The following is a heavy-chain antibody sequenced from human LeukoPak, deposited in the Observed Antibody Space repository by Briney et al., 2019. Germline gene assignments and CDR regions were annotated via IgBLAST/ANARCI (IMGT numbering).Heavy chain of an antibody. CDR1: GFTFSIYA. J-gene: IGHJ4*02. CDR2: ISGSGDSS. V-gene: IGHV3-23*01. Sequence: GGSLRLSCAASGFTFSIYAMSWVRQAPGKGLEWVSDISGSGDSSYYADSVKGRFTLSRDNSKNTLYLQMNSLRAEDTAIYFCAKGYCSGGSCPVNYFDYWGQGTLVTVSS. CDR3: AKGYCSGGSCPVNYFDY. D-gene: IGHD2-15*01.